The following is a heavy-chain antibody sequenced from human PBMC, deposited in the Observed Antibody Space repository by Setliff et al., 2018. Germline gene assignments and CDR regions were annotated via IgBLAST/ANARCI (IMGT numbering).Heavy chain of an antibody. CDR2: IKQDGSET. J-gene: IGHJ4*01. Sequence: PGGSLRLSCAASGFTFSTFWMSWVRQAPGKGLEWVANIKQDGSETYYVDSVKGRFTISRDNPNNSLYLQMSNLRAEDTAVYYCARGGYSYGYWGHGTLVTAPQ. CDR3: ARGGYSYGY. CDR1: GFTFSTFW. D-gene: IGHD5-18*01. V-gene: IGHV3-7*04.